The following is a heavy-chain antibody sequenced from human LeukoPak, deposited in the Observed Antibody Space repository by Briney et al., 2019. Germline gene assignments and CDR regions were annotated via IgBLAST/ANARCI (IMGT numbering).Heavy chain of an antibody. D-gene: IGHD3-3*01. CDR1: GLAFSSYA. CDR2: ISVASNT. CDR3: ADYGVSGVRNNFY. V-gene: IGHV3-23*01. J-gene: IGHJ4*02. Sequence: SGGSLRLSCAASGLAFSSYAMSWVRQAPGKGLEWVSTISVASNTFYADSVKGRFTISRDNSSNTVYLQMTSLRADHTAVYYCADYGVSGVRNNFYWGQGTLVTVSS.